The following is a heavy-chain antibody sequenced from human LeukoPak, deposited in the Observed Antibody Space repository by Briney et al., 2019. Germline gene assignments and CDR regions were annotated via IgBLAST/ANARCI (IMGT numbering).Heavy chain of an antibody. J-gene: IGHJ4*02. CDR1: GYTFTGYY. D-gene: IGHD4-17*01. V-gene: IGHV1-2*02. CDR2: INPNSGGT. CDR3: ARDLPTTVTTGTDY. Sequence: ASVKVSCKASGYTFTGYYMHWVRQAPGQGLEWMGWINPNSGGTNYAQKFQGRVTMTRDTSISTAYMELSRLRSDDTAVYYCARDLPTTVTTGTDYWGQGTLVTVSS.